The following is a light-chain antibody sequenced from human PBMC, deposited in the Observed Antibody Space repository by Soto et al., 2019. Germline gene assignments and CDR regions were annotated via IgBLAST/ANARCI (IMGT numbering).Light chain of an antibody. CDR3: AAWDDSLNGRVV. V-gene: IGLV1-44*01. CDR2: RNN. CDR1: SSNIGSNV. Sequence: QAVVTQPPSASGTPGQRVTISCSGSSSNIGSNVVNWYQQFPGTAPKLLIYRNNQRPSGVPDRFSGSKSGTSVSLAISGLQSEDEADYYCAAWDDSLNGRVVFGGGTKLTVL. J-gene: IGLJ2*01.